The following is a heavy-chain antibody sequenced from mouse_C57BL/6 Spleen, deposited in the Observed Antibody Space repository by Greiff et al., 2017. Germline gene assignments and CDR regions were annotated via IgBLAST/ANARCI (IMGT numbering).Heavy chain of an antibody. V-gene: IGHV1-64*01. CDR1: GYTFTSYW. CDR3: ARITTVVATGEFAY. J-gene: IGHJ3*01. CDR2: IHPNSGST. Sequence: QVQLQQPGAELVKPGASVKLSCKASGYTFTSYWMHWVKQRPGQGLEWIGMIHPNSGSTNYNEKFKSKATLTVDKSSSTAYMQLSSLTSEDSAVYYCARITTVVATGEFAYWGQGTLVTDSA. D-gene: IGHD1-1*01.